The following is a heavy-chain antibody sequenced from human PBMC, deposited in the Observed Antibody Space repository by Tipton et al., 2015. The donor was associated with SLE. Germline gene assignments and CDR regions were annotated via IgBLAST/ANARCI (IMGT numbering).Heavy chain of an antibody. J-gene: IGHJ1*01. Sequence: TLSLTCTVSGGSMSSGTYYWSWMRQTAGRKLECIGRIYFNGGTDYNPSLKSRVTISQDTSKNQFSLKLNSVTAADTAVYYCATNGHGETYEFFTEYLRHWGQGTLVTVSS. CDR3: ATNGHGETYEFFTEYLRH. V-gene: IGHV4-61*02. CDR2: IYFNGGT. D-gene: IGHD5-12*01. CDR1: GGSMSSGTYY.